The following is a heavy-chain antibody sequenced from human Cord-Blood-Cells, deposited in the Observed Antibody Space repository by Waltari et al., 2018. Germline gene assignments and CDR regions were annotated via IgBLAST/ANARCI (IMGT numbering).Heavy chain of an antibody. CDR1: GYTFTSYA. CDR3: ARDRWGTDYSNYDAFDI. CDR2: INAGNGNT. Sequence: QVQLVQSGAEVKKPGASVKVSCKASGYTFTSYAMHWVRQAPGQRREWMGWINAGNGNTKYSRKFQGRVTITRDTSASTAYMELSSLRSEDTAVYYCARDRWGTDYSNYDAFDIWGQGTMVTVSS. J-gene: IGHJ3*02. D-gene: IGHD4-4*01. V-gene: IGHV1-3*01.